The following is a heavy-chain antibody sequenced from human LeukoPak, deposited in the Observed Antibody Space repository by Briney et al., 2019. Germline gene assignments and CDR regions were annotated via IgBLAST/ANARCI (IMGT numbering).Heavy chain of an antibody. J-gene: IGHJ4*01. Sequence: PGGSQTLSCAASGYTLSSIHKHWVRQAPGKGLEWVAVISYDGSNKYYADSVKGRFTISSDNSKNTLYLQMNSLRAEDTAVYYCAKEIVVETTVAYYCGQASLVTVSS. CDR3: AKEIVVETTVAYY. CDR1: GYTLSSIH. V-gene: IGHV3-30*18. CDR2: ISYDGSNK. D-gene: IGHD6-19*01.